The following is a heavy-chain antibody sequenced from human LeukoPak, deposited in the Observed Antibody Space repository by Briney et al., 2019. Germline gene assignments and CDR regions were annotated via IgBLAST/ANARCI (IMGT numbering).Heavy chain of an antibody. Sequence: PGGSLRLSCAASGFTVSSNYMSWVRQAPGKGLEWVLVIYSGGSTYYADSVKGRFTISRHNSKNTLYLQMNSLRAEDTAVYYCARAFGGSYPYYFDYWGQGTLVTISS. V-gene: IGHV3-53*04. CDR3: ARAFGGSYPYYFDY. CDR1: GFTVSSNY. CDR2: IYSGGST. J-gene: IGHJ4*02. D-gene: IGHD1-26*01.